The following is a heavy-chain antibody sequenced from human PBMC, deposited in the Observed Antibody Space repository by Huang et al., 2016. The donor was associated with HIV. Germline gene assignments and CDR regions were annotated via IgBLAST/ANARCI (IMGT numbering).Heavy chain of an antibody. D-gene: IGHD1-1*01. J-gene: IGHJ4*02. CDR3: ARVPPLRNENYFDY. Sequence: QVQLQESGPGLVKPSQILSLTCTVSGGSISSGGYYWSWIRQPPGKGLEGIGYIYYSGSTSYTPSLKSRVTISVDTSKNQFSLKLSSVTAADTAVYYCARVPPLRNENYFDYWGQGTLVTVSS. CDR1: GGSISSGGYY. CDR2: IYYSGST. V-gene: IGHV4-30-4*08.